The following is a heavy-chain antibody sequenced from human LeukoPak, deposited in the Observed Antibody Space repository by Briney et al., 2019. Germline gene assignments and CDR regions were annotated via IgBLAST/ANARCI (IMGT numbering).Heavy chain of an antibody. CDR2: IYNSGST. CDR3: SRSRIAAAEF. J-gene: IGHJ4*02. D-gene: IGHD6-13*01. CDR1: GASISSYY. Sequence: PSETLSLTCTVSGASISSYYWNWVRQPPGKGLEWIGYIYNSGSTNYNPSLKSRVTISVDTSKNQCSLKLSSVTASDTSVYYCSRSRIAAAEFWGQGTLVTVSS. V-gene: IGHV4-59*12.